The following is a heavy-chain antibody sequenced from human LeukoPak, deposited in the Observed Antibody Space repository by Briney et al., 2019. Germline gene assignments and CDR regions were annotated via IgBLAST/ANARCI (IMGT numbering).Heavy chain of an antibody. CDR1: EFTFSSYT. CDR3: ARGIYTSSPRNPKNFFDY. D-gene: IGHD2-2*02. Sequence: PGGSLRLSCAASEFTFSSYTMNWVRQAPGKGLEWVSSISSSSSYIYYADSMKGRFTISRDNAKSSLYLQMNSLRAEDTAVYFCARGIYTSSPRNPKNFFDYWGQGTLVTVSS. V-gene: IGHV3-21*01. CDR2: ISSSSSYI. J-gene: IGHJ4*02.